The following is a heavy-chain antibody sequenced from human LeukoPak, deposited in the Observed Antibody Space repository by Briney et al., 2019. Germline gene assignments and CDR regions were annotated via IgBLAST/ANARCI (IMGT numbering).Heavy chain of an antibody. CDR3: ARLRPSIGAAGTFDY. V-gene: IGHV4-59*08. Sequence: SETLSLTCTVSGGSISSYYWSWIRQPPGKGLEWIGYIYYTGSTKYIASLKSRVTISVDTSKNQISLKVSSVTAADAAVYYCARLRPSIGAAGTFDYWGQGTLVTVSS. CDR1: GGSISSYY. D-gene: IGHD6-13*01. J-gene: IGHJ4*02. CDR2: IYYTGST.